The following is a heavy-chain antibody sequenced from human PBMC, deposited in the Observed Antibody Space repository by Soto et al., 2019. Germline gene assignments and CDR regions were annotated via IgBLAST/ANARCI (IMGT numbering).Heavy chain of an antibody. CDR2: VTYDGNAK. CDR1: GFTFSGYG. CDR3: AKEGGWNNSYVDL. V-gene: IGHV3-30*18. Sequence: QAQLVESGGGVVQPGMSLRLSCAASGFTFSGYGMHWLRQDPGKALEWAAVVTYDGNAKYYADPVEGRFTVSRDNSKNTLYLHMNSLRTDDTAVYYCAKEGGWNNSYVDLWCRGTLVTVSS. J-gene: IGHJ2*01. D-gene: IGHD6-19*01.